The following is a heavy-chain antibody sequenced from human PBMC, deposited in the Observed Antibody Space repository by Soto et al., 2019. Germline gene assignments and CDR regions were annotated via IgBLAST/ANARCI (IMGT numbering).Heavy chain of an antibody. J-gene: IGHJ6*02. V-gene: IGHV1-69*13. Sequence: SVKVSCKTSGGTFNTYAISWVRQAPGQGREWMGGIIPIFGAANYAQNFQGRVTITADESTSTAYMELSSLRSEDTAVYYCARAKARVTGATSPFYYYGMDVWGQGXTVTVSS. CDR3: ARAKARVTGATSPFYYYGMDV. CDR2: IIPIFGAA. CDR1: GGTFNTYA. D-gene: IGHD1-20*01.